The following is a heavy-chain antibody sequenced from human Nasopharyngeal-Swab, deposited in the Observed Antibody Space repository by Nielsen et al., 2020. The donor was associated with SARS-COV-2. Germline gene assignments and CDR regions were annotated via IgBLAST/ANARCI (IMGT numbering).Heavy chain of an antibody. J-gene: IGHJ6*03. Sequence: SETLSLTCNVSGVSIASSRFYWAWFRQPPGKGLEWIGSIHSGGTTYSNASLQSRVTISVDSSNNRLSMRLTSVTAADTAMYYCARLNKEWLVNVYYYYMDVWGRGTTVTVSS. CDR2: IHSGGTT. V-gene: IGHV4-39*01. CDR1: GVSIASSRFY. CDR3: ARLNKEWLVNVYYYYMDV. D-gene: IGHD6-19*01.